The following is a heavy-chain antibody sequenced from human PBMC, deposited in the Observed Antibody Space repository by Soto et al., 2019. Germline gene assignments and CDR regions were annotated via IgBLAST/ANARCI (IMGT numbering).Heavy chain of an antibody. Sequence: QVQLRESGPGLVKPSGTLSLTCAVSGDSISSDKWWTWVRQAPGKGLEWIGEIHHRRSANYKPSLKSRGTISVDKAQNQCALKLNSVTAADTGVYYCARGGDWRFDYSGQGTLVTVSS. CDR1: GDSISSDKW. D-gene: IGHD3-10*01. CDR3: ARGGDWRFDY. V-gene: IGHV4-4*02. J-gene: IGHJ4*02. CDR2: IHHRRSA.